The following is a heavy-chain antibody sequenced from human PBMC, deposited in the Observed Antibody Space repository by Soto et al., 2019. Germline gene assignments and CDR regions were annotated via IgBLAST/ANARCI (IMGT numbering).Heavy chain of an antibody. V-gene: IGHV3-30*18. CDR2: IPYDGSNT. Sequence: QVQLVESGGGVVQPGRSLRLSCVASGFTFSSYGMHWVRQAPGKGLEWVAIIPYDGSNTYYADSVKGRFTISRDNSKNTLYRQMNSLRAEDTSVYYCAKEGGLSGSYYISSSYYFDYWGQGTLVTVSS. J-gene: IGHJ4*02. CDR1: GFTFSSYG. CDR3: AKEGGLSGSYYISSSYYFDY. D-gene: IGHD1-26*01.